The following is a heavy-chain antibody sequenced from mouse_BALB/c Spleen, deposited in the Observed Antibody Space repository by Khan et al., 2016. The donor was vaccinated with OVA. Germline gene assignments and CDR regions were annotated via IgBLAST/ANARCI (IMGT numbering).Heavy chain of an antibody. CDR1: GYTFTNYY. J-gene: IGHJ2*01. CDR2: IYPGNDNT. D-gene: IGHD1-1*01. Sequence: VQLQESGPELVKPGTSVKISCKASGYTFTNYYINWVKQQPGQGLVWFGWIYPGNDNTKYNEKFKDMATFTVDTSSTTAFMQLSSLTSADTAVSICARGGYYGNSLFDDWGEGTTVRVSS. V-gene: IGHV1-84*02. CDR3: ARGGYYGNSLFDD.